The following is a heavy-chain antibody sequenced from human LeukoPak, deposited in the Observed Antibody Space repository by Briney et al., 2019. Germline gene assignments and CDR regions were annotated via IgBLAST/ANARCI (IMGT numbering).Heavy chain of an antibody. Sequence: GGSLRLACAAAGFTFSSYEMKWVRHDGGKGVEWVAYLSITGSTIYYAVSVKGRFTISRVNVKSSLYLQMYYLKAEDPAVYYCAIGSYRPDYWGQGTLVTVSS. D-gene: IGHD1-26*01. CDR3: AIGSYRPDY. J-gene: IGHJ4*02. V-gene: IGHV3-48*03. CDR1: GFTFSSYE. CDR2: LSITGSTI.